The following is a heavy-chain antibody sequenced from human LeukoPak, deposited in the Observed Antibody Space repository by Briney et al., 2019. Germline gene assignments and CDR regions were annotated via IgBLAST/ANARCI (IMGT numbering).Heavy chain of an antibody. CDR1: GFTFRSCE. Sequence: PGGSLRLSCAASGFTFRSCEMNWVRQAPGKGLEWVSYISGSGSSVYYADSVKGRFTISRDNTKNSLYLEMNSLRAEDTAVYYCARDSYDSSGYYYLDYWGQGTLVTVSS. CDR3: ARDSYDSSGYYYLDY. V-gene: IGHV3-48*03. J-gene: IGHJ4*02. D-gene: IGHD3-22*01. CDR2: ISGSGSSV.